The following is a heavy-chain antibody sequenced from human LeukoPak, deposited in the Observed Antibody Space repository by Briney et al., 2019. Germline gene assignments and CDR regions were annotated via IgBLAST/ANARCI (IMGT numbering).Heavy chain of an antibody. CDR3: ARGGGYGADNWFDP. Sequence: NASETLSLTCAVYGGSISSYYWSWIRQPPGKGLEWIGYIYYSGSTNYNPSLKSRVTISVDTSKNQFSLKLSSVTAADPAVYYCARGGGYGADNWFDPWGQGTLVTVSS. V-gene: IGHV4-59*01. CDR1: GGSISSYY. D-gene: IGHD4-17*01. CDR2: IYYSGST. J-gene: IGHJ5*02.